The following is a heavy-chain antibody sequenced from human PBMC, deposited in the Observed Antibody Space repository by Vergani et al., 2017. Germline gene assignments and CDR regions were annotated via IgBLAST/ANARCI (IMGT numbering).Heavy chain of an antibody. J-gene: IGHJ6*03. CDR2: INPDGGST. CDR3: ARGYQLLGYYYYYYMDV. V-gene: IGHV1-46*01. Sequence: QVQLVQSGAEVKRPGASVKISCKASGYSFTSYYLNWVRQAPGQGLEWMGIINPDGGSTNTAPKFQGRITMTRDTSTNTVYMDLSNLRSEDTAVYYCARGYQLLGYYYYYYMDVWGKGTTVTVSS. CDR1: GYSFTSYY. D-gene: IGHD2-2*01.